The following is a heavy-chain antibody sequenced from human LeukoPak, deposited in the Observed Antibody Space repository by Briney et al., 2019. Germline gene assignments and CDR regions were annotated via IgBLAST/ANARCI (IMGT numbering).Heavy chain of an antibody. D-gene: IGHD3-10*01. CDR1: GGSFSGYY. J-gene: IGHJ5*01. V-gene: IGHV4-34*01. CDR3: ARRPSGSGWFGY. CDR2: IYYSGST. Sequence: PSETLSLTCAVYGGSFSGYYWSWIRQPPGKGLEWIGSIYYSGSTYYNPSLKSRVTISVDTSKNQFSLKLSSVTAADTAVYYCARRPSGSGWFGYWGQGTLVTVSS.